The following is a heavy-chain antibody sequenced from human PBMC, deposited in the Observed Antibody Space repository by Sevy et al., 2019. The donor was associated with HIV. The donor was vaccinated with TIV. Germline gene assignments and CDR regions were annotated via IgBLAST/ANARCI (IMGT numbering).Heavy chain of an antibody. J-gene: IGHJ4*02. D-gene: IGHD1-1*01. CDR3: AGETAWGRDYS. CDR2: IHHNGNT. V-gene: IGHV4-59*08. Sequence: SETLSLTCTVSTGSITSYWWTWIRQPPGKGLEWIANIHHNGNTNYNPSLKSRVTTSVDTSKSQFSLRLSSVTAADTAMYYCAGETAWGRDYSWGQGTRVTVSS. CDR1: TGSITSYW.